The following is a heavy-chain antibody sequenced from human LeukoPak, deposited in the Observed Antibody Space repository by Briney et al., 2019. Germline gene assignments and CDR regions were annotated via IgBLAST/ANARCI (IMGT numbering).Heavy chain of an antibody. Sequence: GASVKVSCKSSGDTFSRHAISWVRQAPGQGLEWMGWISAYNGNTNYAQKLQGRVTMTTDTSTSTAYMELRSLRSDDTAVYYCAREVVRGYGMDVWGQGTTVTVSS. CDR1: GDTFSRHA. J-gene: IGHJ6*02. D-gene: IGHD3-10*02. CDR2: ISAYNGNT. CDR3: AREVVRGYGMDV. V-gene: IGHV1-18*01.